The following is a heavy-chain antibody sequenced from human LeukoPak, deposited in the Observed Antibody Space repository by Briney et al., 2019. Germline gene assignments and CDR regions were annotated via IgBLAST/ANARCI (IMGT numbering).Heavy chain of an antibody. J-gene: IGHJ4*02. CDR3: AKDRLVVTAGDY. CDR1: GFTFSSYG. Sequence: GGSLRLSCAASGFTFSSYGMSWVRQAPGKGLEWVSAISGSGGSTYYADSVKGRFTISRDNSKNTLYLQMNGLRAEDTAVYYCAKDRLVVTAGDYWGQGTLVTVSS. D-gene: IGHD2-21*02. CDR2: ISGSGGST. V-gene: IGHV3-23*01.